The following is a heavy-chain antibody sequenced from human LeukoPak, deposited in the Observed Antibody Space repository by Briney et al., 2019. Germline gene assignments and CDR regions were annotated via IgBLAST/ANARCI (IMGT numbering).Heavy chain of an antibody. V-gene: IGHV1-2*06. J-gene: IGHJ5*02. Sequence: ASVKVSCKASGYPFTGYYIQWVRQAPGQGLEWMGRIKSNTGGANYAQKFQGRVTLTRDTSITTAYMDLSRLRPDDTAVYYCAREYNSGWFPWGQGTLVTVSS. CDR3: AREYNSGWFP. D-gene: IGHD6-19*01. CDR1: GYPFTGYY. CDR2: IKSNTGGA.